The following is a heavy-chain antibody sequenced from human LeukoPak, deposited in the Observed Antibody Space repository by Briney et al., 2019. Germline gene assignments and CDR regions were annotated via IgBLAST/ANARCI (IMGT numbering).Heavy chain of an antibody. V-gene: IGHV3-74*01. CDR1: GFTFSIYT. CDR2: INTDGTFI. CDR3: AREARVGGALQY. J-gene: IGHJ4*02. D-gene: IGHD1-26*01. Sequence: HTGGSLRLSCAASGFTFSIYTMNWVRQAPGKGLVWVSRINTDGTFIRHADSVQGRFTISRDAAENTLFLQMNSLRAEDTAVYYCAREARVGGALQYWGQGVLVTVSA.